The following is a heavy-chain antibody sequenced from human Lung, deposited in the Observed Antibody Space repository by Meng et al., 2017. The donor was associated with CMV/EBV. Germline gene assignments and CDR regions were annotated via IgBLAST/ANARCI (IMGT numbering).Heavy chain of an antibody. Sequence: SXXVSXXASAYTFIGYNMHWVRQAPGQGLEWVGWVNPNSGVTGYAQKFLGRVTMTSDTSITTAYMELTRLTYDDTAVYYCARHFPSGLDGFDIWGQGTVVPVSS. V-gene: IGHV1-2*02. D-gene: IGHD3-3*02. CDR3: ARHFPSGLDGFDI. CDR2: VNPNSGVT. CDR1: AYTFIGYN. J-gene: IGHJ3*02.